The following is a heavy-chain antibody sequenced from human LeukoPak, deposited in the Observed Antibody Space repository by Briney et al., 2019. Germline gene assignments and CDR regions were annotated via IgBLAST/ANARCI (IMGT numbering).Heavy chain of an antibody. CDR2: IYTSGST. CDR1: GGSISSYY. Sequence: SETLSLTCTVSGGSISSYYWSWIRQPAGKGLEWIGRIYTSGSTNYNPSLKSRVTMSVDTSKNQFSLKLSSVTAADTAVYYCARAPHLYSSSWYNWFDPWGQGTLVTVSS. V-gene: IGHV4-4*07. D-gene: IGHD6-13*01. CDR3: ARAPHLYSSSWYNWFDP. J-gene: IGHJ5*02.